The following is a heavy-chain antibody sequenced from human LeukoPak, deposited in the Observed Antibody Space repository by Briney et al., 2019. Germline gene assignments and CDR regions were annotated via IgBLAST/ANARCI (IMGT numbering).Heavy chain of an antibody. CDR1: GGSISSGGYY. V-gene: IGHV4-31*03. J-gene: IGHJ3*02. CDR3: ARFYSSSRAFDI. D-gene: IGHD2/OR15-2a*01. CDR2: IYYSGST. Sequence: SETLSLTCTVSGGSISSGGYYWSWIRQHPGKVLEWIGYIYYSGSTYYNPSLKSRVTISVDTSKNQFSLKLSSVTAADTAAYYGARFYSSSRAFDIWGQGTMVTVSS.